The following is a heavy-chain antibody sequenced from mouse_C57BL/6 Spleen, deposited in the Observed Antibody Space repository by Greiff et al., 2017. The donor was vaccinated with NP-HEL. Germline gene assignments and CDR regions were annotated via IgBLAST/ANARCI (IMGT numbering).Heavy chain of an antibody. D-gene: IGHD1-1*01. J-gene: IGHJ1*03. Sequence: EVKLQESGGGLVQPGGSLKLSCAASGFTFSDYYMYWVRQTPEKRLEWVAYISNGGGSTYYPDTVKGRFTISRDNAKNTLYLQMSRLKSEDTAMYYCARGGYYGSSPYWYFDVWGTGTTVTVSS. V-gene: IGHV5-12*01. CDR2: ISNGGGST. CDR1: GFTFSDYY. CDR3: ARGGYYGSSPYWYFDV.